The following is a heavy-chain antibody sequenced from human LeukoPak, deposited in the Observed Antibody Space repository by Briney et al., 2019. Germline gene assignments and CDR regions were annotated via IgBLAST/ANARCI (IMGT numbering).Heavy chain of an antibody. CDR1: GFTFSSYS. Sequence: GGSLRLSCAASGFTFSSYSMSWVRQAPGKGLEWVSSITSRGDIFYADSVKGRFTTSRDNAKNSLYLQMNSLRAEDTALYYCTRERGPHRWELHIWGQGTMVTVSS. J-gene: IGHJ3*02. D-gene: IGHD1-26*01. V-gene: IGHV3-21*01. CDR2: ITSRGDI. CDR3: TRERGPHRWELHI.